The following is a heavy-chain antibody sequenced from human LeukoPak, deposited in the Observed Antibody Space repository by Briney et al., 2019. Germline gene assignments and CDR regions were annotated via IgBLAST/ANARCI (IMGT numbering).Heavy chain of an antibody. CDR3: ASDGSGTYNFDY. V-gene: IGHV3-30*02. Sequence: GGSLRLSCAASGFIFSSYGMHWVRQAPGKGLEWVAFIRYDGSKKYYADSVKGRFTISRDNSKNTLYLQMGSLRAEDMAVYYCASDGSGTYNFDYWGQGTLVTVSS. J-gene: IGHJ4*02. CDR2: IRYDGSKK. CDR1: GFIFSSYG. D-gene: IGHD3-10*01.